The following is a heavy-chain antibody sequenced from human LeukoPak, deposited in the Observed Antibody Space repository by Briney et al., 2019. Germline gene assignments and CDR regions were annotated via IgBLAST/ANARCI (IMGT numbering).Heavy chain of an antibody. CDR2: IYYSGST. D-gene: IGHD2-2*01. J-gene: IGHJ6*02. CDR3: ARDRNARGGYYYGMDV. CDR1: GGSISSSNW. Sequence: SETLSLTCAVSGGSISSSNWWSWVRQPPGKGLEWIGYIYYSGSTNYNPSLKSRVTISVDTSKNQFSLKLSSVTAADTAVYYCARDRNARGGYYYGMDVWGQGTTVTVSS. V-gene: IGHV4-4*02.